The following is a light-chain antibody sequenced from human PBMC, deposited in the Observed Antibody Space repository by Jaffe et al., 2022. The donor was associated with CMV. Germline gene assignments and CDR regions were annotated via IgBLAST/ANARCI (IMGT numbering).Light chain of an antibody. CDR2: YDS. CDR1: DLGSKS. V-gene: IGLV3-21*04. CDR3: QVWDSSSDDYV. Sequence: SYVLTQPPSVSVAPGKTARITCGGNDLGSKSVHWYQQRPGQAPVLVIFYDSDRPSGIPERFSGSNSGNTATLTISRVEAGDEADYYCQVWDSSSDDYVFGIGTKVTVL. J-gene: IGLJ1*01.